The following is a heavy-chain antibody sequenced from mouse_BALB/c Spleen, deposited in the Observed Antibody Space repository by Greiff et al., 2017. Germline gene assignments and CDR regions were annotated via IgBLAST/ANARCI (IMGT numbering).Heavy chain of an antibody. Sequence: VQLKESGGGLVQPGGSRKLSCAASGFTFSSFGMHWVRQAPEKGLEWVAYISSGSSTIYYADTVKGRFTISRDNPKNTLFLQMTSLRSEDTAMYYCARAGFITTAHYYAMDYWGQGTSVTVSS. CDR3: ARAGFITTAHYYAMDY. D-gene: IGHD1-2*01. CDR2: ISSGSSTI. V-gene: IGHV5-17*02. J-gene: IGHJ4*01. CDR1: GFTFSSFG.